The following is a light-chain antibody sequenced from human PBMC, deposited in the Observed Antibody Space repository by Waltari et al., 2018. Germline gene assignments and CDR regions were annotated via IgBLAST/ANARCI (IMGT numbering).Light chain of an antibody. V-gene: IGKV3-20*01. Sequence: EIVLTQSPGTLSLSPGERATLSCRASQSVSRSLAWYPQKPGQAPRLLIYGASSRATGVPDRFSGSGSGTDFSLTISRLEPEDFAVYYCQHYVRLPVSFGQGTKVEIK. CDR1: QSVSRS. J-gene: IGKJ1*01. CDR3: QHYVRLPVS. CDR2: GAS.